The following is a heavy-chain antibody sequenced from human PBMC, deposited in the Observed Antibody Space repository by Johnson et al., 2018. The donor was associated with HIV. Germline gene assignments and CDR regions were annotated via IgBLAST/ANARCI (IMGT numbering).Heavy chain of an antibody. J-gene: IGHJ3*02. CDR1: GFTVTTKY. Sequence: VQLVESGGGLVQPGGSLRLSCAASGFTVTTKYMSWVRQAPGKGLEWVSVIYSGASTYYADSVKGSFTISRDHSKNTLYLQMNSLRAEDTAVYYCARVDQILDYYDSRAAFDIWGHGTMVTVSS. D-gene: IGHD3-22*01. CDR2: IYSGAST. V-gene: IGHV3-66*01. CDR3: ARVDQILDYYDSRAAFDI.